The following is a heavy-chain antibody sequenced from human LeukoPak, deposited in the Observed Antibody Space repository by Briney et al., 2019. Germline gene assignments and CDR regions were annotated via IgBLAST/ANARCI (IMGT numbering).Heavy chain of an antibody. J-gene: IGHJ4*02. CDR3: AREPPPSYSGGSEYYFDY. Sequence: ASVKVSCKASGYTFTSYYIHLVRQAPGQGLEWMGIINPSGGSTSYAQKFRDRLTMTRDTSTSTLYMELSSLRSEDTAVYYCAREPPPSYSGGSEYYFDYWGQGTLVTVSS. V-gene: IGHV1-46*01. CDR2: INPSGGST. CDR1: GYTFTSYY. D-gene: IGHD1-26*01.